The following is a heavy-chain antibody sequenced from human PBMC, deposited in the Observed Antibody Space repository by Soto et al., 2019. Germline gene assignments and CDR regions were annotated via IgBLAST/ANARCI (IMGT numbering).Heavy chain of an antibody. CDR2: IKQDGSEK. J-gene: IGHJ6*02. CDR3: ARGNGIAVAGGMDV. V-gene: IGHV3-7*05. D-gene: IGHD6-19*01. CDR1: GFTFSSYW. Sequence: HPGGSLRLSCAASGFTFSSYWMSWVRQAPGKGLEWVANIKQDGSEKYYVDSVKGRFTISRDNAKNSLYLQMNSLRAEDTAVYYCARGNGIAVAGGMDVWGQGTTVTVSS.